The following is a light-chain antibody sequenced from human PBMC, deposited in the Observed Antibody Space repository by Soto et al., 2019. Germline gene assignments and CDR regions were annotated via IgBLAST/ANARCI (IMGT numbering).Light chain of an antibody. CDR1: QGIGTF. CDR2: AAS. CDR3: QNYVSAPIT. Sequence: DIQMTQSPSSLSASVGNRVSITCRASQGIGTFLAWYQQKPGKPPKVLIYAASTLQPGVPSRFSGSGSGTDFTLTISSLQPDDIATYYCQNYVSAPITFGQGTRLEIK. J-gene: IGKJ5*01. V-gene: IGKV1-27*01.